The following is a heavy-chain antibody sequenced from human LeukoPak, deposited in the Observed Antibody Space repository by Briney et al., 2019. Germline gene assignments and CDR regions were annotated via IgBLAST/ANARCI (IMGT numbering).Heavy chain of an antibody. J-gene: IGHJ4*02. CDR2: IKQDGSEK. CDR3: ARIRSRRWELLDYFDY. Sequence: GGSLRLSCTASGFTFGDYGMSWIRQAPGKGLEWVANIKQDGSEKYYVDSVKGRFTISRDNAKNSLYLQMNSLRAEDTAVYYCARIRSRRWELLDYFDYWGQGTLVTVSS. V-gene: IGHV3-7*01. D-gene: IGHD1-26*01. CDR1: GFTFGDYG.